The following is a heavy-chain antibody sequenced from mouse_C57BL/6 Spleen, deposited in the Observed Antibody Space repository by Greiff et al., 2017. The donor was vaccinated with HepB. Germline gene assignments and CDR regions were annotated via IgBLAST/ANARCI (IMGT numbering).Heavy chain of an antibody. Sequence: EVQRVESGGGLVQPKGSLKLSCAASGFTFNTYAMHWVRQAPGKGLEWVARIRSKSSNYAKYYADSVKDRFTISRDDSQSMLYLQMNNLKTEDTAMYYCVRGATTTRYFDYWGQGTTLTVSS. D-gene: IGHD1-1*01. CDR3: VRGATTTRYFDY. CDR2: IRSKSSNYAK. CDR1: GFTFNTYA. V-gene: IGHV10-3*01. J-gene: IGHJ2*01.